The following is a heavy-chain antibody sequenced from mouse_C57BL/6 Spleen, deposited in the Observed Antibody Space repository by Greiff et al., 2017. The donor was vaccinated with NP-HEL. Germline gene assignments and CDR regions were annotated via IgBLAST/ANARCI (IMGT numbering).Heavy chain of an antibody. Sequence: EVQLQQSGPVLVKPGASVKMSCKASGYTFTDYYMNWVKQSHGKSLEWIGVINPYNGGTSYNQKFKGKATLTVDKSSSTAYMELNSLTSEDSAVYYCARDYYGSSHWFAYWGQGTLVTVSA. CDR1: GYTFTDYY. V-gene: IGHV1-19*01. CDR3: ARDYYGSSHWFAY. J-gene: IGHJ3*01. D-gene: IGHD1-1*01. CDR2: INPYNGGT.